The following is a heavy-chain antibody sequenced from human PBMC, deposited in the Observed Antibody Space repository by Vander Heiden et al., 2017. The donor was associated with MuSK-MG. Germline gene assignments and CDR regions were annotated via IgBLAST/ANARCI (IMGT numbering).Heavy chain of an antibody. J-gene: IGHJ4*02. CDR2: ISGSGGST. V-gene: IGHV3-23*01. CDR3: AKTPHWGDVYFDY. CDR1: GFTFSSYA. Sequence: EVQLLESGGGLVQPGGSLRLSCAASGFTFSSYAMSWVRQAPGKGLEWVSAISGSGGSTYYADAVKGRFTISRDNSKNTLYLQMNRLRAEDTAVYYFAKTPHWGDVYFDYWGQGTLVTVSS. D-gene: IGHD7-27*01.